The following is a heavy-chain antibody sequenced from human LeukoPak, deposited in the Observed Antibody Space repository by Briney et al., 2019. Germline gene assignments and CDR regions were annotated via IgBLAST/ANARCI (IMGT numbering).Heavy chain of an antibody. CDR3: ARQYSSGWYWVY. V-gene: IGHV5-51*01. CDR2: MYLGDSET. D-gene: IGHD6-19*01. Sequence: GESLKISCKGSGFTFTKYWIGWVRQMPGKGLEWMGIMYLGDSETRYSPSFQGQVTISADKSISTVFLQWSSLKASDTAMYYCARQYSSGWYWVYWGQGTLVTVSS. J-gene: IGHJ4*02. CDR1: GFTFTKYW.